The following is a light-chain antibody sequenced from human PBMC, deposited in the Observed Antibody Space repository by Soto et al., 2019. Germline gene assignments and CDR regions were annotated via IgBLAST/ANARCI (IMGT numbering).Light chain of an antibody. CDR2: EIN. V-gene: IGLV2-8*01. CDR1: RSDIGDSNF. CDR3: CSYAGNXNFV. J-gene: IGLJ1*01. Sequence: QSVLTQPPSASGSPGRSVTISCTGTRSDIGDSNFVSWYQQHPGEAPKLLIFEINRRPSGVPGRFSGSKSGNTASLTFSGLLAEDEADYYCCSYAGNXNFVVGTGTKVXV.